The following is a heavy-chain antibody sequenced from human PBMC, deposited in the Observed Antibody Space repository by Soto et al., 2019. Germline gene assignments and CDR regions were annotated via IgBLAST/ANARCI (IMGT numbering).Heavy chain of an antibody. V-gene: IGHV1-8*01. D-gene: IGHD4-17*01. J-gene: IGHJ4*02. CDR1: GYTFTSYD. CDR2: MNTNSGNT. Sequence: QVQLVQSGAEVKKPGASVKVSCKASGYTFTSYDINWVRQATGQGLEWMGWMNTNSGNTGDAQKFQSRVTNTRNTSISTAYMELSSLRSADTDVYYCARTLYGDNVDYWGQGTLVTVSS. CDR3: ARTLYGDNVDY.